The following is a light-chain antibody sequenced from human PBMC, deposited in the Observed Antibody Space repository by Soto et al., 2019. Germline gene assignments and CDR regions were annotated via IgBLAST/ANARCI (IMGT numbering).Light chain of an antibody. CDR2: GAS. J-gene: IGKJ5*01. V-gene: IGKV3-15*01. CDR3: QQYNNWLIT. Sequence: EIVMTQSPATLSVSPGERATLSCRASQSVNGNLAWYQQKPGQAPRLLIYGASTRATGIPARFSGSGSGTEFNLTINSLQSEDFAVYYCQQYNNWLITFGQGTRLEIK. CDR1: QSVNGN.